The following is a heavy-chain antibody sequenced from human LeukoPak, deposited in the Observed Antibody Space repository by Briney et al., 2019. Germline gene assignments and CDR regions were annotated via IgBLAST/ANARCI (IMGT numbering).Heavy chain of an antibody. CDR1: GGSINNYY. CDR2: IFYSGST. J-gene: IGHJ5*02. Sequence: PSETLSLTCTVSGGSINNYYWTWIRQPPGKGLEWIGYIFYSGSTNYSPSLKSRVTISVDTSKNQFSLKLSSVTAADTAVYYCARQGGYGINNSFHFDPWGQGTLVTVSS. D-gene: IGHD3-22*01. V-gene: IGHV4-59*08. CDR3: ARQGGYGINNSFHFDP.